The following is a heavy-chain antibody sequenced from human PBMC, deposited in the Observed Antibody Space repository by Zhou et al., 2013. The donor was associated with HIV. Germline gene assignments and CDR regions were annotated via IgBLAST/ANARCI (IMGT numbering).Heavy chain of an antibody. Sequence: QVQLVQSGAEVKKPGSSVKVSCKASGGTFSSYAISWVRQAPGQGLEWMGRIIPILGIANYAQKFQGRVTITADKSTSTAYMELSSLRSEDTAVYYCARDPDYGDYVVDYWGQGALVTVSS. CDR3: ARDPDYGDYVVDY. J-gene: IGHJ4*02. V-gene: IGHV1-69*04. D-gene: IGHD4-17*01. CDR1: GGTFSSYA. CDR2: IIPILGIA.